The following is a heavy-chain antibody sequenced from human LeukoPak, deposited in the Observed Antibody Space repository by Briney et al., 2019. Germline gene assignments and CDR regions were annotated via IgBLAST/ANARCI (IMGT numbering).Heavy chain of an antibody. J-gene: IGHJ4*02. V-gene: IGHV3-30*03. D-gene: IGHD2-21*01. Sequence: GGSLRLSCAASGFTFSNYWMTWVRQAPGKGLEWVAVISYDGSNKYYADSVKGRFTISRDNSKNTLYLQMNSLRAEDTAVYYCAPGADSCDYWGQGTLVTVSS. CDR1: GFTFSNYW. CDR3: APGADSCDY. CDR2: ISYDGSNK.